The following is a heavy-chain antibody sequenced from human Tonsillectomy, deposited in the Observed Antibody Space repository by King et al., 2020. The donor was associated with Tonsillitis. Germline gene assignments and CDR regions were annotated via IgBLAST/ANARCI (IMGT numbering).Heavy chain of an antibody. CDR2: IRSKANTYAT. V-gene: IGHV3-73*02. D-gene: IGHD2-21*02. Sequence: VQLVESGGGLVQPGGSLKLSCAASGFTFSGSAMHWVRQASGKGLEWVGRIRSKANTYATACAASVKGRLTISRDDSKNTAYLQMNSLKTEDTAVYYCTTSGNCGGDCYYDYWGQGTLVTVSS. J-gene: IGHJ4*02. CDR1: GFTFSGSA. CDR3: TTSGNCGGDCYYDY.